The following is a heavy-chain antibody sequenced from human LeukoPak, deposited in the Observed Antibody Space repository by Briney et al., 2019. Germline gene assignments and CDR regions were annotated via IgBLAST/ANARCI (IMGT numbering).Heavy chain of an antibody. Sequence: GGSLRLSCAASGFTFDDYAMHWVRQAPGKGLEWVSLISGDGGSTYYADSVKGRFNISRDNSKNSLYMQMNSLRIEDTALYYCAKSQGYCSSTSCRPYSSSWPFNYWGQGTLVTVSS. CDR2: ISGDGGST. CDR1: GFTFDDYA. CDR3: AKSQGYCSSTSCRPYSSSWPFNY. D-gene: IGHD2-2*01. J-gene: IGHJ4*02. V-gene: IGHV3-43*02.